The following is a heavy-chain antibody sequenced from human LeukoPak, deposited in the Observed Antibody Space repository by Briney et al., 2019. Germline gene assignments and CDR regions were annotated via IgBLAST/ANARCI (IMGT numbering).Heavy chain of an antibody. D-gene: IGHD2-2*02. CDR3: ARDGYCSSTSCYNHLAYYYYYMDV. CDR1: GGSFSGYY. Sequence: PSETLSLTCAVYGGSFSGYYWSWIRQPPGKGLEWIGEINHSGSTNYNPSLKSRVTISVDTSKNQFSLKLSSVTAADTAVYYCARDGYCSSTSCYNHLAYYYYYMDVWGKGTTVTVSS. V-gene: IGHV4-34*01. CDR2: INHSGST. J-gene: IGHJ6*03.